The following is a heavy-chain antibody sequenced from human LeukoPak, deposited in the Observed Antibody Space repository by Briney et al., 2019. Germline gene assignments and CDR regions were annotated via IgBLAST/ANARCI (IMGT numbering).Heavy chain of an antibody. CDR3: ARDLTRPGTTPYYYYMDV. CDR2: INPNSGGT. CDR1: GYTFTGYY. Sequence: ASVKVSCKASGYTFTGYYMHWVRQAPGQGLEWMGWINPNSGGTNYAQKFQGRVTMTRDTSISTAYMELSRLRSDDTAVYYCARDLTRPGTTPYYYYMDVWGRGTTVTVSS. J-gene: IGHJ6*03. V-gene: IGHV1-2*02. D-gene: IGHD1-7*01.